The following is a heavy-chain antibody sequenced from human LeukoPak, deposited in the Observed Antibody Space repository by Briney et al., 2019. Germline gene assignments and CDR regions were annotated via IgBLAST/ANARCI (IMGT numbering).Heavy chain of an antibody. Sequence: GGSLRLSCAASGFTFSGYWMHWVRQAPGKGLVWVSRINGGGVSTNYADSVEGRFTVSRDNAKNTLYPQMDSLRAEDTAVYYCARGSHGYGNFDYWGQGTLVTVSS. CDR3: ARGSHGYGNFDY. CDR1: GFTFSGYW. D-gene: IGHD5-18*01. CDR2: INGGGVST. J-gene: IGHJ4*02. V-gene: IGHV3-74*01.